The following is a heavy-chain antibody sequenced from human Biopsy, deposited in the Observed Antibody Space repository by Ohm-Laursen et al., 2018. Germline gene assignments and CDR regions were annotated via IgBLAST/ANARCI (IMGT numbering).Heavy chain of an antibody. V-gene: IGHV4-34*01. D-gene: IGHD2-8*01. Sequence: SETLSLTCSVYSGSFSRNYWTWIRQPPGKGLEWIGEITHSGYTNYNPSLKSRVTVSVDTSKNQFSLKLSSVTAADTAVYYCASRLYGPNPIDYWGQGTLVTVSS. CDR2: ITHSGYT. J-gene: IGHJ4*02. CDR1: SGSFSRNY. CDR3: ASRLYGPNPIDY.